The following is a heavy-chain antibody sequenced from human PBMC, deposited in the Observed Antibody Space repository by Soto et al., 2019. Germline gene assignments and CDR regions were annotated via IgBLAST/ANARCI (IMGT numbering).Heavy chain of an antibody. Sequence: ASVKVSCKASGHTFTGYYMHWVRQAPGQGLEWMGWINPNSGGTNYAQKFQGWVTMTRDTSISTAYMELSRLRSDDTAVYYCARGLAAAGKNWFDPWGQGTLVTVSS. D-gene: IGHD6-13*01. CDR2: INPNSGGT. V-gene: IGHV1-2*04. CDR3: ARGLAAAGKNWFDP. CDR1: GHTFTGYY. J-gene: IGHJ5*02.